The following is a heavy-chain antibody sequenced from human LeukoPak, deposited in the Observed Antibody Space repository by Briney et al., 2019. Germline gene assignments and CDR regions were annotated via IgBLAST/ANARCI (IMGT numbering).Heavy chain of an antibody. D-gene: IGHD3-22*01. CDR2: ISAYNGNT. CDR3: ARKTYYYDSSGYYYFDY. J-gene: IGHJ4*02. Sequence: ASVKVSCKASGYTFTSYGISWVRQAPGQGLEWMGWISAYNGNTNYAQKLQGRVTMTTDTSTSTAYMELRSLRSDDTAVYYRARKTYYYDSSGYYYFDYWGQGTLVTVSS. CDR1: GYTFTSYG. V-gene: IGHV1-18*01.